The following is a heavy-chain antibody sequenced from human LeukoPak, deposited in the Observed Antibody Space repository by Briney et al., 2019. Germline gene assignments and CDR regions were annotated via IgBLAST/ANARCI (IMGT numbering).Heavy chain of an antibody. D-gene: IGHD5-18*01. J-gene: IGHJ5*02. CDR1: GGTFSSYA. CDR3: ARVLGYSYGYWFDP. V-gene: IGHV1-69*04. Sequence: SVKVSCKASGGTFSSYAISWVRQAPGQGLEWMGRIIPILGIANYAQKFQGRVTITADKSTSTAYMELSSLRSEDTAVYYCARVLGYSYGYWFDPWGQGTLVTVSS. CDR2: IIPILGIA.